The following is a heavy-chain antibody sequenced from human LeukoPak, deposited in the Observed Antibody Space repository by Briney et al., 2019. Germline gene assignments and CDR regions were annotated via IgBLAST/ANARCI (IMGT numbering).Heavy chain of an antibody. CDR1: GFTFSSYA. J-gene: IGHJ5*02. D-gene: IGHD2-2*01. V-gene: IGHV3-23*01. Sequence: GGSLRLSCAASGFTFSSYAMSWVRQAPGKGLEWVSAISGSGGSTYCADSVKGRFTISRDNSKNTLYLQMNSLRAEDTAVYYCAKSTVVVPAAPYWFDPWGQGTLVTVSS. CDR2: ISGSGGST. CDR3: AKSTVVVPAAPYWFDP.